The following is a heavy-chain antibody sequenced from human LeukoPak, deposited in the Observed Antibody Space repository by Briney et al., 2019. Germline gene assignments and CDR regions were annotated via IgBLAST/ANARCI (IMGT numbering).Heavy chain of an antibody. CDR1: DDSITMYY. V-gene: IGHV4-38-2*02. Sequence: SETLSLTCSVSDDSITMYYWTWIRQPPGKGLEWIGSIYYSGSTYYNPSLKSRVTISVDTSKNQFSLKLSSVTAADTAVYYCATSSPLMITFGGGNDAFDIWGQGTMVTVSS. D-gene: IGHD3-16*01. J-gene: IGHJ3*02. CDR3: ATSSPLMITFGGGNDAFDI. CDR2: IYYSGST.